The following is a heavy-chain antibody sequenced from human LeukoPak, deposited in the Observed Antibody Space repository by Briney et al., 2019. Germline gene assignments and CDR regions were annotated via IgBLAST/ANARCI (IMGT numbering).Heavy chain of an antibody. CDR1: GFTFSNYW. J-gene: IGHJ4*02. V-gene: IGHV3-7*01. CDR2: IKKDGSEK. Sequence: GGSLRLSCATSGFTFSNYWMSWVRQAPGKGLEWVANIKKDGSEKYYVDSVKGRFTISRDNAKKSLYLQMNSLRVEDTAVYYCLTPRLAAVGMVYWGQGTLVTVSS. CDR3: LTPRLAAVGMVY. D-gene: IGHD6-13*01.